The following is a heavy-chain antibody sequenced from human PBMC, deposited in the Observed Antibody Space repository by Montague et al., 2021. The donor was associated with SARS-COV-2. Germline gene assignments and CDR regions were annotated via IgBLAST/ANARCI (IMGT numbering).Heavy chain of an antibody. CDR1: GDSISNSHW. Sequence: SETLSLTCVVSGDSISNSHWWGCVRQPPGKGLQWIGEIYHTGSTNYNPSLKSRVSMSVDKSNNLFSLNLTSVTAADTAVYFCARGTYGLGNYFYFDHWGQGTLITVSS. J-gene: IGHJ4*02. CDR3: ARGTYGLGNYFYFDH. CDR2: IYHTGST. V-gene: IGHV4-4*02. D-gene: IGHD3-10*01.